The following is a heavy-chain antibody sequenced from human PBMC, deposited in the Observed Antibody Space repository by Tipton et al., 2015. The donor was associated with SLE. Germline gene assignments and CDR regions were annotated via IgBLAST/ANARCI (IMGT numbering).Heavy chain of an antibody. J-gene: IGHJ6*02. D-gene: IGHD2-15*01. CDR1: GGSFSGYY. V-gene: IGHV4-34*01. CDR3: TRGPYCSVDSCYRGMDV. Sequence: TLSLTCAVYGGSFSGYYWSWIRQPPGKGLEWIGEINQSGSTNYNASLKSRVAISVDTSKNQFSLRLSSVTAADSAVYYCTRGPYCSVDSCYRGMDVWGQGTTVTVSS. CDR2: INQSGST.